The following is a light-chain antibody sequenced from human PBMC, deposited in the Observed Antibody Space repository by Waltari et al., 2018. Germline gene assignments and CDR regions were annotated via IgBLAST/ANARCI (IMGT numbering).Light chain of an antibody. CDR3: HQSYSTPQT. CDR2: AAS. CDR1: HTISTY. Sequence: DIQMTQSPSSLSASVGDRVTITCRASHTISTYLNWYQQKPGQAPKLLIYAASSLESGVPSRFSVSGSGTDFTLTISSLLPEDFATYFCHQSYSTPQTFGQGTKVETK. V-gene: IGKV1-39*01. J-gene: IGKJ1*01.